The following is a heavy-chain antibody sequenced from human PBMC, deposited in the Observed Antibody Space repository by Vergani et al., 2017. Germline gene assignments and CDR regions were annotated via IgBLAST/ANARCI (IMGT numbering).Heavy chain of an antibody. J-gene: IGHJ5*02. CDR2: IIPIFGTA. CDR3: ARDPGLIYSYGYAPMWWFDP. Sequence: QVQLVQSGAEVKKPGSSVKVSCKASGGTFSSYAISWVRQAPGQGLEWMGGIIPIFGTANYAQKFQGRVTITADESTSTAYMELSSLRSEDTAVYYCARDPGLIYSYGYAPMWWFDPWGQGTLVTVSS. CDR1: GGTFSSYA. D-gene: IGHD5-18*01. V-gene: IGHV1-69*01.